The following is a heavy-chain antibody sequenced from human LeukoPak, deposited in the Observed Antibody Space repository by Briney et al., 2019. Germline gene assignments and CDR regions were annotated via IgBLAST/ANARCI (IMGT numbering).Heavy chain of an antibody. Sequence: SETLSLTCAVYGGSFSGYYWSWIRQPPGKGLGWIGEINHSGSTNYNPSLKSRVTISVDTSKNQFSLKLSSVTAADTAVYYCARAQKRNYYGSGSYSHRYYFDYWGQGTLVTVSS. J-gene: IGHJ4*02. CDR2: INHSGST. CDR3: ARAQKRNYYGSGSYSHRYYFDY. CDR1: GGSFSGYY. V-gene: IGHV4-34*01. D-gene: IGHD3-10*01.